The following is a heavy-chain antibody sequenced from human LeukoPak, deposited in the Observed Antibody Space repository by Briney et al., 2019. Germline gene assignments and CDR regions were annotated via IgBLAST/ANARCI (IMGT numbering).Heavy chain of an antibody. CDR1: GFIVSSTY. CDR2: IWYDGSNK. CDR3: ARDPCSGGSCYPRGYYYYGMDV. D-gene: IGHD2-15*01. V-gene: IGHV3-33*08. Sequence: GGSLRLSCAASGFIVSSTYMSWVRQAPGKGLEWVAVIWYDGSNKYYADSVKGRFTISRDNSKNTLYLQMNSLRAEDTAVYYCARDPCSGGSCYPRGYYYYGMDVWGQGTTVTVSS. J-gene: IGHJ6*02.